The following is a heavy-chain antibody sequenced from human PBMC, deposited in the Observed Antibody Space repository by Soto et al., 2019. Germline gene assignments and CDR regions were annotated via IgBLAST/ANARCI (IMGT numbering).Heavy chain of an antibody. D-gene: IGHD1-20*01. Sequence: QLQLQESGPGLVKPSETLSLTCTVSGGSISSSSYYWGWIRQPPGKGLEWIGSIYYSGSTYYNPSLKSRVTISVDTSKNQFSLKLSSVTAADTAVYYCARSGITGTTMDYYYYGMGVWGQGTTVTVSS. CDR1: GGSISSSSYY. V-gene: IGHV4-39*01. J-gene: IGHJ6*02. CDR3: ARSGITGTTMDYYYYGMGV. CDR2: IYYSGST.